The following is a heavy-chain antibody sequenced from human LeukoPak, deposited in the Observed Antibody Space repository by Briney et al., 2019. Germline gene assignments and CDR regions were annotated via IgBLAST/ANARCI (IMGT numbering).Heavy chain of an antibody. J-gene: IGHJ4*02. Sequence: GGSLRLSWSAPGITFDDYAMHWVRQAPGKGLGWVSGISWNSGSIGYADSVKGRFAISRDNAKNSLYLQTNSLRAEDMALYYCANSYDFWSGYLVNWGQGTLVTVS. CDR2: ISWNSGSI. V-gene: IGHV3-9*03. D-gene: IGHD3-3*01. CDR3: ANSYDFWSGYLVN. CDR1: GITFDDYA.